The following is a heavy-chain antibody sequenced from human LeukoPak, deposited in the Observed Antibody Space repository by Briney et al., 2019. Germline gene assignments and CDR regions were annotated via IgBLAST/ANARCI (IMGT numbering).Heavy chain of an antibody. CDR3: ANSRITGSLYYFDY. V-gene: IGHV3-7*03. CDR1: GFTFSSYW. D-gene: IGHD1-20*01. CDR2: IKQDGSEK. J-gene: IGHJ4*02. Sequence: GGSLRLSCAASGFTFSSYWMSWVRQAPGKGLEWVANIKQDGSEKYYVDSVKGRFTISRDNAKNSLYLQMNSLRAEDTAVYYCANSRITGSLYYFDYWGQGTLVTVSS.